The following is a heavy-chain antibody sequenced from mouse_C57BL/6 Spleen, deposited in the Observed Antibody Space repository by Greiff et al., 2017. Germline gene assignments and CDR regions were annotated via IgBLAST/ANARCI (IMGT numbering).Heavy chain of an antibody. CDR3: ARRGYYSNYYAMDY. J-gene: IGHJ4*01. Sequence: VQGVESGGGLVQPGGSLKLSCAASGFTFSDYYMYWVRQTPEKRLEWVAYISNGGGSTYYPDTVKGRFTISRDNAKNTLYLQMSRLKSEDTAMYYCARRGYYSNYYAMDYWGQGTSVTVSS. CDR2: ISNGGGST. CDR1: GFTFSDYY. D-gene: IGHD2-5*01. V-gene: IGHV5-12*01.